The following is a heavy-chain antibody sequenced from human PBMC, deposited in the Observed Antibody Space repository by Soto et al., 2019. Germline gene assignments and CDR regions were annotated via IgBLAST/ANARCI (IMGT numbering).Heavy chain of an antibody. CDR3: ARAGGLGAVAVDY. V-gene: IGHV4-30-2*01. D-gene: IGHD6-19*01. J-gene: IGHJ4*02. CDR1: CCSISSGGYS. CDR2: IYHSGST. Sequence: QLQLQEVGPGLVKPSQTLFLTCAVSCCSISSGGYSSRRIPQPPGKGLEWIGYIYHSGSTYYNPSLKSRVTISVDRSKNQFSLKLSSVTAADTAVYYCARAGGLGAVAVDYWGQGTLVTVSS.